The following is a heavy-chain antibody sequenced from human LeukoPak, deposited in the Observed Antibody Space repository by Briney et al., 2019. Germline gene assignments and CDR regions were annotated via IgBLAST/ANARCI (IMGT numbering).Heavy chain of an antibody. CDR1: GYSFTSYW. D-gene: IGHD6-13*01. J-gene: IGHJ4*02. Sequence: GESLKISCKGSGYSFTSYWIGWVGQMPGKGLEWMGIIYPGDSDTRYSPSFQGQVTISADKSISTAYLQWSSLKASDTAMYYCARVVAAAGSFYYFDYWGQGTLVTVSS. CDR3: ARVVAAAGSFYYFDY. V-gene: IGHV5-51*01. CDR2: IYPGDSDT.